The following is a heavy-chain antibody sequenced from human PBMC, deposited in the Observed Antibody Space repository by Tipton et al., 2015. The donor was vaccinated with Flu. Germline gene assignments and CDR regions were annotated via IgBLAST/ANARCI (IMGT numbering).Heavy chain of an antibody. CDR2: IYPSGTT. J-gene: IGHJ4*02. V-gene: IGHV4-39*01. CDR1: SGSIRSTDYF. D-gene: IGHD3/OR15-3a*01. CDR3: ARHRRLSDFWT. Sequence: GLVKPSETLSLTCTVSSGSIRSTDYFCAWIRQPPGKRLELIGSIYPSGTTYYNPSLKSRVTISVDTSKSQFSLMLKSVTAADTAVYYCARHRRLSDFWTWGQGTLVTVSS.